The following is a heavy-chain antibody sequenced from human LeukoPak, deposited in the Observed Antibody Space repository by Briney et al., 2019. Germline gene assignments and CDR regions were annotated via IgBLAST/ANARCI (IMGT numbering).Heavy chain of an antibody. V-gene: IGHV3-74*01. CDR1: GLSFSAYK. J-gene: IGHJ4*02. D-gene: IGHD2-15*01. CDR2: ISTDGYTT. CDR3: VVGGSPGY. Sequence: GGSMRLSCAASGLSFSAYKMHWVRQAPRKGLVWVSRISTDGYTTDYADFVQGRFTASRDNTRNTWSLEMNSLRAEDTAVYYCVVGGSPGYWGQGTLVTVSS.